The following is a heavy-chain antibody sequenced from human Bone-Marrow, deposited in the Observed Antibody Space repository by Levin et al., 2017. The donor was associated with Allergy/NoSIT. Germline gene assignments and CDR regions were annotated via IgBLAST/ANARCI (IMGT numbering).Heavy chain of an antibody. D-gene: IGHD5-24*01. J-gene: IGHJ5*02. V-gene: IGHV3-7*01. Sequence: GESLKISCAASGFTFSNSWMSWVRQAPGKGLEWVANIKEDGSEKYYVDSLKGRFTISRDNAKNSLFVQMNSLRVEDTAVYYCARDQFRRATIGARWFDPWGQGTLVTVSS. CDR3: ARDQFRRATIGARWFDP. CDR1: GFTFSNSW. CDR2: IKEDGSEK.